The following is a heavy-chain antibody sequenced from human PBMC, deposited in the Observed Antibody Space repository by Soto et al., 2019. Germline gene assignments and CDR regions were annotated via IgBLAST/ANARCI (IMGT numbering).Heavy chain of an antibody. V-gene: IGHV1-69*04. J-gene: IGHJ3*02. Sequence: ASVKVSCKASGGTFSSYTISWVRQAPGQGLEWMGRIIPILGIANYAQKFQGRVTITADKSTSTAYMELSSLRSEDTAVYYCARERYCSGGSCYPEAFDIGGKGTMVTVS. CDR1: GGTFSSYT. CDR3: ARERYCSGGSCYPEAFDI. CDR2: IIPILGIA. D-gene: IGHD2-15*01.